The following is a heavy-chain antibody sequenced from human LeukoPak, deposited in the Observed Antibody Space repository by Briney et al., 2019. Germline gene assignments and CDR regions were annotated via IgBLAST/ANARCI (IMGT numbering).Heavy chain of an antibody. Sequence: GGSLTLSCAASGFTFSSYAMSWVRQAPGKGLEWVSAISGSGGSTYYVDSVKGRFTISRDNSKNTLYLQMNSLRAEDTAVYYCAKDRKQWLPANFDYWGQGTLVTVSS. V-gene: IGHV3-23*01. CDR3: AKDRKQWLPANFDY. D-gene: IGHD6-19*01. CDR1: GFTFSSYA. J-gene: IGHJ4*02. CDR2: ISGSGGST.